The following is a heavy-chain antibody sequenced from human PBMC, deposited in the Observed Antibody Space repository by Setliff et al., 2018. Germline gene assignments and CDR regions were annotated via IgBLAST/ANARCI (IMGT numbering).Heavy chain of an antibody. D-gene: IGHD2-2*01. CDR1: GGSMRSISYY. V-gene: IGHV4-39*01. J-gene: IGHJ4*02. CDR2: VYDSGTT. Sequence: SETLSLTCTVSGGSMRSISYYWGWIRQPPGKGLEWIGTVYDSGTTYYNPSLKSRVTIFVDTSKNQFSLNLNSVTAADTGVYYCASCRYQVPYDYWGQGILVTVSS. CDR3: ASCRYQVPYDY.